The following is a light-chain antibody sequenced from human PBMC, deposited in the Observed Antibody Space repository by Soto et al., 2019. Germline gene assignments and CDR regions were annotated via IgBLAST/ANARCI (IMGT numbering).Light chain of an antibody. Sequence: QSVLPQPPSASGAPGQRGTVSCSVNSSQIGSNYVSWYQTLPGTAPNLLIYRNDQRPSGVPARFSGSRSGTSASLAISGLRSEDEAIYYCATWVDSLSVYVFGTGTKVTVL. CDR2: RND. CDR3: ATWVDSLSVYV. CDR1: SSQIGSNY. V-gene: IGLV1-47*01. J-gene: IGLJ1*01.